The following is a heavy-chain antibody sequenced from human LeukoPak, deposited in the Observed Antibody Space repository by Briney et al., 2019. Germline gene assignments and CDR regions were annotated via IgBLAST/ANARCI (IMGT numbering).Heavy chain of an antibody. V-gene: IGHV3-7*01. CDR3: ARGLAALNWNWDY. J-gene: IGHJ4*02. Sequence: GGSLRLSCAASGFTFSSYWMSWVRQAPGKGLEWVANIKQDGSEKYYVDSVKGRFTISRDNAKNSLYLQMNSLRAEDTAVYYCARGLAALNWNWDYWGQGTLVTVSS. CDR2: IKQDGSEK. D-gene: IGHD1-7*01. CDR1: GFTFSSYW.